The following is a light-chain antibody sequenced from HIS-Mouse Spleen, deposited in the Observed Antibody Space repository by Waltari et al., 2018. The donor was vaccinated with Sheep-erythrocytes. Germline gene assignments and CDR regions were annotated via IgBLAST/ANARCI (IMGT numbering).Light chain of an antibody. Sequence: QSALTQPASVSGSPGQSITISCTGTISDVGSYNPFSWYQQHPGKAPKLMIYEGSKRPSGVSNRFSGSKSGNTASLTISGLQAEDEADYYCCSYAGSSTFHVVFGGGTKLTVL. CDR1: ISDVGSYNP. V-gene: IGLV2-23*03. J-gene: IGLJ2*01. CDR3: CSYAGSSTFHVV. CDR2: EGS.